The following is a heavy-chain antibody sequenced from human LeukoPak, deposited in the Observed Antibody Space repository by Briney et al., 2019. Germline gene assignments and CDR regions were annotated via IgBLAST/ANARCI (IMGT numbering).Heavy chain of an antibody. Sequence: SETLSLTCAVSGYSISSGYYWGWIRQPPGKGLEWIGSIYHSGSTYYNPSLKSRVTISVDTSKNQSSLKLSSVTAADTAVYYCARIDFWSGYFDYWGQGTLVTVSS. CDR2: IYHSGST. CDR3: ARIDFWSGYFDY. J-gene: IGHJ4*02. D-gene: IGHD3-3*01. CDR1: GYSISSGYY. V-gene: IGHV4-38-2*01.